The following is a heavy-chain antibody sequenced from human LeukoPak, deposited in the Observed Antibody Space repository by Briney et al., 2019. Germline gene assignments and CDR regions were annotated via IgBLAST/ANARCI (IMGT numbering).Heavy chain of an antibody. CDR3: ARGLMMAVAGRGEFHY. V-gene: IGHV4-61*01. J-gene: IGHJ4*02. CDR1: GGSVNSGSHY. Sequence: SETLSLTCTVSGGSVNSGSHYWSWVRQPQGKGLEWIGYIYYTGTTNCNPSLKSRVTISVDTSKNQFSLKLSSVTAADTAVYYCARGLMMAVAGRGEFHYWGQGTLVTVSS. CDR2: IYYTGTT. D-gene: IGHD6-13*01.